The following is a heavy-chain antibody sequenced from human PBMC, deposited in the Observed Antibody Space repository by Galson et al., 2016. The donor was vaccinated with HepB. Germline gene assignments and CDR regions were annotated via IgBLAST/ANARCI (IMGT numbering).Heavy chain of an antibody. D-gene: IGHD3-3*01. V-gene: IGHV3-21*04. CDR3: ARDSGEYDLWSAYYY. CDR2: IRSSSIYK. J-gene: IGHJ4*02. Sequence: SLRLSCAASGFNFSSYSMNWVRQAPGKGLEWVSYIRSSSIYKHYTDSLQGRFTASRDNSKNTLYLQMNALRADDTAFYYCARDSGEYDLWSAYYYWGQGTLVTVSS. CDR1: GFNFSSYS.